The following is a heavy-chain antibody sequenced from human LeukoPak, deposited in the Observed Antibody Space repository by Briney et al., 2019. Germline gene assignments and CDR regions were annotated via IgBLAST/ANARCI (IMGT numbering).Heavy chain of an antibody. J-gene: IGHJ5*02. D-gene: IGHD7-27*01. CDR2: IYHSGST. CDR3: ARLTNWENWFDP. CDR1: GGSISSGGYS. V-gene: IGHV4-30-2*01. Sequence: SQTLSLTCAVSGGSISSGGYSWSWLRQPPGKGLEWIGYIYHSGSTYYNPSLKSRVTISVDRSKNQFSLKLSSVTAADTAVYYCARLTNWENWFDPWGQGTLVTVSS.